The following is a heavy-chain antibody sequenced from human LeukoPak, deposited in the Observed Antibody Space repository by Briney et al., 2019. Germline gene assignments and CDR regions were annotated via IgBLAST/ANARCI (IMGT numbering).Heavy chain of an antibody. J-gene: IGHJ3*02. D-gene: IGHD4-17*01. Sequence: PGGSQRLSCVASGFTFSSSDMHWVRQATGKGLEWVSAIGTAGDTYYPGSVKGRFTISRENAKNSLYLQMNSLRVGDTAVYYCTRLRSAAFDIWGQGTMVTVSS. CDR3: TRLRSAAFDI. CDR2: IGTAGDT. CDR1: GFTFSSSD. V-gene: IGHV3-13*01.